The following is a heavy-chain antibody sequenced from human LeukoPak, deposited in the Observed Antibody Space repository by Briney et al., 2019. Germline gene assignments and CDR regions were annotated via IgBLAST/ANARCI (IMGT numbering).Heavy chain of an antibody. J-gene: IGHJ4*02. Sequence: KSGGSLRLSCAASGFTFSNAWMSWVRQAPGKGLEWVGRIKSKTDGGTTDYAASVKGRFTISRDNSKNTLYLQMNSLRTEDTAMYYCAKDMGYTFGHAFDYWGQGTLVTVSS. D-gene: IGHD5-18*01. V-gene: IGHV3-15*01. CDR1: GFTFSNAW. CDR2: IKSKTDGGTT. CDR3: AKDMGYTFGHAFDY.